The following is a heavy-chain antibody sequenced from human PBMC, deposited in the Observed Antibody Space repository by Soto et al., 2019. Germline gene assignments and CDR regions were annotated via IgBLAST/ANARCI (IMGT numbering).Heavy chain of an antibody. V-gene: IGHV1-69*13. D-gene: IGHD3-22*01. CDR3: ARGPVRTGGYYDSSGYYAPTFDY. J-gene: IGHJ4*02. CDR2: IIPIFGTA. Sequence: ASVKVSCKASGGTFSSYAISWVRQAPGQGLEWMGGIIPIFGTANYAQKFQGRVTITADESTSTAYMELSSLRSEDTAVYYCARGPVRTGGYYDSSGYYAPTFDYWGQGTLVTVSS. CDR1: GGTFSSYA.